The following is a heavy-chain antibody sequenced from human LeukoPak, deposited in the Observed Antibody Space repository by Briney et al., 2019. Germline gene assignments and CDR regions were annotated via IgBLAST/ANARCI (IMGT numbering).Heavy chain of an antibody. V-gene: IGHV3-23*01. J-gene: IGHJ4*02. Sequence: PGGSLRLSCAASGFTFSAYGMSWVRQSPGQGLEWVSGISANGSITFYARSVRGRFTISRDNPQNTVYLQMNSLRAEDSALYYCARGLSGYSSSLGYWGQGTLVTVSS. CDR2: ISANGSIT. D-gene: IGHD6-6*01. CDR3: ARGLSGYSSSLGY. CDR1: GFTFSAYG.